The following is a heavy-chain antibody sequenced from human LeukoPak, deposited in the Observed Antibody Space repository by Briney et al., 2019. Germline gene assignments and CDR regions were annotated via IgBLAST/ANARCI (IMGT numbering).Heavy chain of an antibody. Sequence: EASVKVSCKASGYTFTGYYMHWVRQAPGQGLEWMGRINPNSGGTNYAQKFQGRVTMTRDTSISTAYMELSRLRSDDTAVYYCARDSLRAAAADCHFPSWGQGTLVTVSS. V-gene: IGHV1-2*06. D-gene: IGHD6-13*01. CDR2: INPNSGGT. CDR3: ARDSLRAAAADCHFPS. CDR1: GYTFTGYY. J-gene: IGHJ4*02.